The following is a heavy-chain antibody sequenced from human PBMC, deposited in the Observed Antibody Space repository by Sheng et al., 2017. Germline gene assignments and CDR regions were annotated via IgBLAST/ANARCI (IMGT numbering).Heavy chain of an antibody. CDR1: RFIFSSYS. CDR3: ARGHIQEEGYYYMDV. Sequence: EVQVVESGGGLVKPGGSLRLSCAASRFIFSSYSMNWVRQAPGKGLEWVSSISGSGRHIYYTDSVKGRFTISRDNAKNSLYLQMNSLRAEDTAVYYCARGHIQEEGYYYMDVWGQGTTVTVSS. CDR2: ISGSGRHI. J-gene: IGHJ6*03. D-gene: IGHD2-21*01. V-gene: IGHV3-21*01.